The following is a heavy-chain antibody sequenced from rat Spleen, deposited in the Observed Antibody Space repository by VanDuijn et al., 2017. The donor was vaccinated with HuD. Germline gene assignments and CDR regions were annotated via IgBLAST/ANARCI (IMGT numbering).Heavy chain of an antibody. CDR1: GFTFSNYY. V-gene: IGHV5-25*01. J-gene: IGHJ4*01. CDR3: ARNYYSSYGDVMDA. D-gene: IGHD1-2*01. CDR2: ISTGGDKT. Sequence: EVQLVESGGGLVQPGRSTKLSCAASGFTFSNYYMAWVRQAPTKGLEWVASISTGGDKTYYGASVRGRFTIYRENAKSILSLQMDSLRSEDTATYYCARNYYSSYGDVMDAWGQGASVTVSS.